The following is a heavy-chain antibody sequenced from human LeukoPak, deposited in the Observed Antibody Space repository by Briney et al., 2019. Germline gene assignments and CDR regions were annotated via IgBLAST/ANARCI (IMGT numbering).Heavy chain of an antibody. Sequence: RASVKVSCKTSGYNFRNYGINWVRQAPGQGLEWMGWISGANGNTDYAQNVQGRVTMITDPSTSTAFVELRSLRSDDTAVYYCARTERRGSRNNWFDRWGQGTLVTVSS. CDR2: ISGANGNT. CDR3: ARTERRGSRNNWFDR. CDR1: GYNFRNYG. V-gene: IGHV1-18*01. J-gene: IGHJ5*02. D-gene: IGHD2-2*01.